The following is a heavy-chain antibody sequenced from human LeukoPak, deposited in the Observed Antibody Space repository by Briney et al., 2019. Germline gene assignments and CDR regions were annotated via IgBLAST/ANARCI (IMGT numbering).Heavy chain of an antibody. Sequence: ASVKVSCKASGYTFTSYDINWVRQATGQGLEWMGWMNPNSGNTGYAQKFQGRVTITRNTSISTAYMELSSLRSEDTAVYYCARGVRYYYYYYYMAVWGKGTTVTVSS. CDR1: GYTFTSYD. D-gene: IGHD3-3*01. J-gene: IGHJ6*03. CDR2: MNPNSGNT. V-gene: IGHV1-8*03. CDR3: ARGVRYYYYYYYMAV.